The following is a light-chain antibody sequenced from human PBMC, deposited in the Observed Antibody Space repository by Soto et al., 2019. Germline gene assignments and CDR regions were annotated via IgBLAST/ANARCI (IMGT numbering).Light chain of an antibody. CDR1: QSVSSY. V-gene: IGKV3-11*01. CDR3: QQRSNWPRWT. J-gene: IGKJ1*01. Sequence: EIVLTQSPATLSLSPGERATLSCRASQSVSSYLAWYQQKPVQAPRLLMYEASNRATGIPARFSGGGSGTDFTLTISSLEPEDFAVYYCQQRSNWPRWTFGQGTKVDIK. CDR2: EAS.